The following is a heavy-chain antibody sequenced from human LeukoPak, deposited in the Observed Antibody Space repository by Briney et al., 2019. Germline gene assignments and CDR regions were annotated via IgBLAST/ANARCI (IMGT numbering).Heavy chain of an antibody. Sequence: ASVKVSCKASGGTFSSYAISWVRQAPGQGLEWMGGIIPIFGTANYAQKFQGRVTITADESTSTAYMELSSLRSEDTAVYYCVEAPPQIGAFDIWGQGTMVTVSS. CDR3: VEAPPQIGAFDI. CDR2: IIPIFGTA. J-gene: IGHJ3*02. D-gene: IGHD3-3*01. V-gene: IGHV1-69*13. CDR1: GGTFSSYA.